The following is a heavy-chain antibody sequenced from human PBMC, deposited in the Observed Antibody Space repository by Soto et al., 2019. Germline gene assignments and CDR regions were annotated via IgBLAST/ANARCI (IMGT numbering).Heavy chain of an antibody. CDR1: GYTFTSYG. CDR2: ISAYNGNT. Sequence: ASVKVSCTSSGYTFTSYGISWVRQAPGQGLEWMGWISAYNGNTNYAQKLQGRVTMTTNTSISTAYMELSSLRSEDTAVYYCATGGIVVVPAAMRLWGQGTLVTVSS. CDR3: ATGGIVVVPAAMRL. J-gene: IGHJ4*02. V-gene: IGHV1-18*01. D-gene: IGHD2-2*01.